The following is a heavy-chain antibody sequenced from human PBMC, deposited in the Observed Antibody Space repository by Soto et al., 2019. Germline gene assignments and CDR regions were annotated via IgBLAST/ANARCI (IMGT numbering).Heavy chain of an antibody. Sequence: EVQLVESGGGLVQPGGSLRLSCAASGFTFSSYSMNWVRQAPGKGLEWVSYISSSSSTIYYADSVKGRFTISRDNAKNSLYLQMNSLRAEDMAVYYCARRDGSYGYDYYYYYYMDVWGKGTTVTVSS. CDR2: ISSSSSTI. V-gene: IGHV3-48*01. D-gene: IGHD5-18*01. J-gene: IGHJ6*03. CDR1: GFTFSSYS. CDR3: ARRDGSYGYDYYYYYYMDV.